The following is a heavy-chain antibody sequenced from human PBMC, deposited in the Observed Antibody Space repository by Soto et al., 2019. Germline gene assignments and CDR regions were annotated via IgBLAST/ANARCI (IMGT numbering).Heavy chain of an antibody. CDR2: ISAYNGNT. D-gene: IGHD5-12*01. J-gene: IGHJ4*02. Sequence: QVQLVQSGAEVKKPGASVKVSCKASGYTFTSYGISWVRQAPGQGLEWMGWISAYNGNTNYAQKLQGRVTMTTHTSPTPAHIERRSLRSDDTAVYYCARDGGRDSGYGEDYLDYWGQGTLVTVSS. CDR3: ARDGGRDSGYGEDYLDY. CDR1: GYTFTSYG. V-gene: IGHV1-18*01.